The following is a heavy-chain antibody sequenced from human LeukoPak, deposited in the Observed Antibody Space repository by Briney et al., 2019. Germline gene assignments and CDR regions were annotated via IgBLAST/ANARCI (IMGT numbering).Heavy chain of an antibody. CDR3: AKDGGTHFDH. V-gene: IGHV3-48*01. J-gene: IGHJ4*02. D-gene: IGHD1-26*01. Sequence: GGSLRLSCAASGFTFSTSGMNWVRQAPGKGLEGVSYISSSGTTISYAQSVKGRFTITRDNAQNSLTLHMNTLRADDTAVYYCAKDGGTHFDHWGQGTLVTVSS. CDR2: ISSSGTTI. CDR1: GFTFSTSG.